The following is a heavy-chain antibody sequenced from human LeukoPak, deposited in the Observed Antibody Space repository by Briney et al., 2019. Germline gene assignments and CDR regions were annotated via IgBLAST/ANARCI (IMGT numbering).Heavy chain of an antibody. Sequence: SGTLSLTCAVSGGSISSSSYYWGWIRQPPGKGLEWIGSIYYSGSTYYNPSLKSRVTISVDTSKNQFSLKLSSVTAADTAVYYCARDMYYYDSSGYRWYFDLWGRGTLVTVSS. V-gene: IGHV4-39*07. J-gene: IGHJ2*01. CDR1: GGSISSSSYY. CDR2: IYYSGST. D-gene: IGHD3-22*01. CDR3: ARDMYYYDSSGYRWYFDL.